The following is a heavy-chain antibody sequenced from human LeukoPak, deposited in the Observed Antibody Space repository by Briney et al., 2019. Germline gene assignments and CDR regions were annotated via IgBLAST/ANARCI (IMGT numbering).Heavy chain of an antibody. CDR1: GGTFSSYA. D-gene: IGHD5-24*01. J-gene: IGHJ4*02. V-gene: IGHV1-69*05. CDR3: ARAYRSQCYNTEAGAREMYDFDY. CDR2: IIPIFGTA. Sequence: ASVTVSCKASGGTFSSYAISWVRKAPGQGPEWMGGIIPIFGTANYAQKFQGRVTITTDESTSTPYMELSSLRSEDTAVYYCARAYRSQCYNTEAGAREMYDFDYKGQGTLVTVSS.